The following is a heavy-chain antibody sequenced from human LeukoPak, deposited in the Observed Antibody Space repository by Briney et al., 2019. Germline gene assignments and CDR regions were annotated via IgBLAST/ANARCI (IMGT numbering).Heavy chain of an antibody. CDR1: GFTFRSDA. V-gene: IGHV3-64*01. CDR2: ISSNGGST. J-gene: IGHJ6*03. D-gene: IGHD5-12*01. Sequence: GGSLRLSCEASGFTFRSDAMTWVRQAPGKGLEYVSAISSNGGSTYYANSVKGRFTISRDNSKNTLYLQMNSLRAEDTAVYYCAKGSGYEHSYYYYYMDVWGKGTTVTFSS. CDR3: AKGSGYEHSYYYYYMDV.